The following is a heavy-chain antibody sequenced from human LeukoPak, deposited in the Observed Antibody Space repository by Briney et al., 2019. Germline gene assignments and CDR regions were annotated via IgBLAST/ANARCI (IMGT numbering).Heavy chain of an antibody. Sequence: GESLKNSCKGSGYSFTSYWIGWVRQMPGKGLEWMGSIYPGDSDTRYSPSFQGQVTISADKSISTAYLQWSSLKASDTAMYYCARLATDYDILENFDYRGQGTLVTVSS. CDR1: GYSFTSYW. CDR2: IYPGDSDT. J-gene: IGHJ4*02. CDR3: ARLATDYDILENFDY. V-gene: IGHV5-51*01. D-gene: IGHD3-9*01.